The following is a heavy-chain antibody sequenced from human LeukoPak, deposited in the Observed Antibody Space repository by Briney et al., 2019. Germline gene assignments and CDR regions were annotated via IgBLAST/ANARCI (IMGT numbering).Heavy chain of an antibody. CDR1: GFTFSSYW. V-gene: IGHV3-74*01. D-gene: IGHD3-10*01. CDR3: ASGYYGPYGMDV. CDR2: INSDGSST. J-gene: IGHJ6*02. Sequence: GGSLRLSCAASGFTFSSYWMHWVRQAPGKGLVWVSRINSDGSSTSYADSVKGRFTISRDNAKNTLYLQMNSLRAEDTAVYYCASGYYGPYGMDVWGQGTTVTVSS.